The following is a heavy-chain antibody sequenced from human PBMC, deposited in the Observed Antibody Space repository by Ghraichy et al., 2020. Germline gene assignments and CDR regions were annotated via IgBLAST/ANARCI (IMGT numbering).Heavy chain of an antibody. D-gene: IGHD6-13*01. Sequence: GGSLRLSCAASGFTFSSYVMTWVRQAPRKGLEWVSGISGSGGDTYYADSVKGRFTISRDNSKNTLYLQMNSLRAEDTAVYYCAKVIAAGTTTISYYYNGMDVWGQGTTVTVSS. CDR3: AKVIAAGTTTISYYYNGMDV. J-gene: IGHJ6*02. V-gene: IGHV3-23*01. CDR2: ISGSGGDT. CDR1: GFTFSSYV.